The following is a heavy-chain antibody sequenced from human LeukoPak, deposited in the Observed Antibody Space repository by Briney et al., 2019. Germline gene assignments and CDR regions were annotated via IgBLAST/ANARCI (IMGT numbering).Heavy chain of an antibody. J-gene: IGHJ4*02. CDR3: MRMGYCSSTSCYFDN. D-gene: IGHD2-2*01. CDR2: MYHTGST. CDR1: DSSISSPYY. V-gene: IGHV4-38-2*01. Sequence: ASETLSLTCVVSDSSISSPYYWGWVRQPPGKGLEWIGSMYHTGSTAYNPSLETRVTISLDTSKNQVSLNLKFMTAADTAIYHCMRMGYCSSTSCYFDNWGRGTLVTVSS.